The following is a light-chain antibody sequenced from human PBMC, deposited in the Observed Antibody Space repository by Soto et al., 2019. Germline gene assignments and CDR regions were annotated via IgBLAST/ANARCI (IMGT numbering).Light chain of an antibody. CDR3: QTWGTGTVV. Sequence: QSVLTQSPSASASRGASVKLTCTLSSGHSSYAIAWHQQQPEKGPRYLMKLNSDGSHSKGDGIPDRFSASTSGAERYLTISSLQSEDEADYYCQTWGTGTVVFGGGTQLTVL. CDR2: LNSDGSH. J-gene: IGLJ2*01. CDR1: SGHSSYA. V-gene: IGLV4-69*01.